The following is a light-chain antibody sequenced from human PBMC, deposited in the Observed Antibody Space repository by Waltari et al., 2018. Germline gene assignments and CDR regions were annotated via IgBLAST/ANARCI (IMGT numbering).Light chain of an antibody. CDR1: QSISEY. Sequence: DIQMTQSPPSLSASVGEKVTITCRASQSISEYLNWYQQKPGKAPKLLIYGASSLQSGVPSRFSGSGSGTDFTLSITSLQPEDSATYYCQQSYTFGGGTKVEIK. V-gene: IGKV1-39*01. CDR3: QQSYT. CDR2: GAS. J-gene: IGKJ4*01.